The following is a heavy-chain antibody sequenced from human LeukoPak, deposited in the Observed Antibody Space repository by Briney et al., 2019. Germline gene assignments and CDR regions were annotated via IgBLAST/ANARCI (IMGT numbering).Heavy chain of an antibody. CDR3: AREKEDSSGWSYYYYYMDV. V-gene: IGHV4-4*07. CDR1: GDSISSYY. J-gene: IGHJ6*03. Sequence: SQTLSLTCTVSGDSISSYYWSWVRQPAGKGLERIGRIYTSGSTNYNPSLESRVTMSVDPSKTHFSLELRSVTAADTAVYYCAREKEDSSGWSYYYYYMDVWGKGTTVTVSS. D-gene: IGHD6-19*01. CDR2: IYTSGST.